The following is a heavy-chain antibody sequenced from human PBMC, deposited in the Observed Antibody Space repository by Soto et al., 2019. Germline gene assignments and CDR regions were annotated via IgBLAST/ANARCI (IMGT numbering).Heavy chain of an antibody. V-gene: IGHV1-18*01. Sequence: QVQLVQSGAEVKKPGASVKVSCKASGYTFTSYGISWVRQAPGQGLEWMGWISAYNGNTNYAQKLQGRVTMTTDTSTSTAYRELRRLRSDDTAVYYCARRVTMVRGAASPLYGMDVWGQGTTVTVSS. CDR2: ISAYNGNT. CDR3: ARRVTMVRGAASPLYGMDV. CDR1: GYTFTSYG. D-gene: IGHD3-10*01. J-gene: IGHJ6*02.